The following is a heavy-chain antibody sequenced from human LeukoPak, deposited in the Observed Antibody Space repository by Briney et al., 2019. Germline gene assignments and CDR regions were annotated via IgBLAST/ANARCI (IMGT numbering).Heavy chain of an antibody. CDR3: ARGDYGDYDLNY. V-gene: IGHV1-2*04. D-gene: IGHD4-17*01. CDR1: GYTFTGYY. J-gene: IGHJ4*02. Sequence: ASVKVSCRASGYTFTGYYMHWVRQAPGQGLERMGWINPNSGGTNYAQKFQGWVTMTRDTSISTAYMELSRLRSDDTAVYYCARGDYGDYDLNYWGQGTLVTVSS. CDR2: INPNSGGT.